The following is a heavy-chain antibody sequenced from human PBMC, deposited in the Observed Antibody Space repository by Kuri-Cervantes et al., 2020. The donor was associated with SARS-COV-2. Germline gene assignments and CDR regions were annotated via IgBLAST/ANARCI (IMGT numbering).Heavy chain of an antibody. CDR1: GFTFSNSD. CDR3: VRHKAAAGIVAPD. V-gene: IGHV3-19*01. Sequence: GKSLKISCAASGFTFSNSDMNWVRQAPGKGLEWVSGVSWNGSRTHYADSVKGRFIISRDNSRNFPYQQMNSLRPEDMAVYYCVRHKAAAGIVAPDWGQGTLVTVSS. CDR2: VSWNGSRT. J-gene: IGHJ4*02. D-gene: IGHD6-13*01.